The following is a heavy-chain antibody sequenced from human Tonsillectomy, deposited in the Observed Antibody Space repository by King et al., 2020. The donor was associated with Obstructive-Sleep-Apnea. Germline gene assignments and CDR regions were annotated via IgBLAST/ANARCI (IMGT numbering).Heavy chain of an antibody. V-gene: IGHV3-30*02. Sequence: VQLVESGGGVVQPGRSLRLSCAASGFTFSSYGMHWVRQAPGKGLEWVAFIRYDGSNKYYADSVKGRFTISRDNSKNTLYLQMNSLRAEDTAVYYCAKDQDEFWGGVDYWSGVDYWGQGTLVTVSS. CDR3: AKDQDEFWGGVDYWSGVDY. CDR1: GFTFSSYG. CDR2: IRYDGSNK. D-gene: IGHD3-16*01. J-gene: IGHJ4*02.